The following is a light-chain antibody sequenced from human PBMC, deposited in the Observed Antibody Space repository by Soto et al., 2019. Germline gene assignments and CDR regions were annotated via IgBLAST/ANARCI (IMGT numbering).Light chain of an antibody. Sequence: QSVLTQPASVSGSPGQSITISCTGTGSDVGRYNLVSWYQQHPGKAPKLVIYEDTKRPAGTSSRFSGSKSANTASLTVSGLQAEDEADYYCCSYAVGNNWVFGGGTQLTVL. CDR1: GSDVGRYNL. J-gene: IGLJ3*02. CDR3: CSYAVGNNWV. V-gene: IGLV2-23*01. CDR2: EDT.